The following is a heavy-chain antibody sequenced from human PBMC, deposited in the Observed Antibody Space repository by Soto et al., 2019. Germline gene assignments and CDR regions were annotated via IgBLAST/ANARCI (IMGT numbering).Heavy chain of an antibody. Sequence: QVQLVKSGAEVKKPGASVKVSCKASGYTFTTYDISWVRQAPGQGLEWMGRISTYNGNTNYPQSLQGRLTTTTDISTTTAYRELRNLRSDDTAVYYCARDPYHVLMVNAPNLYGMDVWGQGTTVTVSS. D-gene: IGHD2-8*01. J-gene: IGHJ6*02. CDR3: ARDPYHVLMVNAPNLYGMDV. CDR2: ISTYNGNT. CDR1: GYTFTTYD. V-gene: IGHV1-18*01.